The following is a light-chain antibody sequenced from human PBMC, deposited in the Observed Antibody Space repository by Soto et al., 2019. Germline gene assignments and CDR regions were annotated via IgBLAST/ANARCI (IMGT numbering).Light chain of an antibody. CDR1: QSLVHSNGYNY. CDR3: MQALQIPWT. CDR2: LGS. J-gene: IGKJ1*01. Sequence: DIVMTRSPLSLPVTPGEPASISCRSSQSLVHSNGYNYLDWYLQKPGQSPQLLIYLGSNRASGVPDRFSGSGSGTDFTLKISRVEAEDVGVYYCMQALQIPWTFGQGTKVEIK. V-gene: IGKV2-28*01.